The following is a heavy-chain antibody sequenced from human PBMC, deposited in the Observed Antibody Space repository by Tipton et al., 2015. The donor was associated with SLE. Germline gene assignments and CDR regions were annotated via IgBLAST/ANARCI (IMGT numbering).Heavy chain of an antibody. Sequence: QLVQSGGRLIQPGGSLRLSCAASGFRFSDFHLNWVRQAPGKGLEWVSSISTTSSDKFYADSVAGRFSISRDNARNLLFLQMNSLSAEDSAVYFCARVGLTTMDSWGQGTLVTVSS. J-gene: IGHJ4*02. CDR3: ARVGLTTMDS. CDR1: GFRFSDFH. CDR2: ISTTSSDK. D-gene: IGHD3-22*01. V-gene: IGHV3-21*01.